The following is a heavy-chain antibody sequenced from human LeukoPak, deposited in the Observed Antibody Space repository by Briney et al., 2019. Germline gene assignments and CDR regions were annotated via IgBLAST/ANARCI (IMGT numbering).Heavy chain of an antibody. CDR2: IHTGGST. V-gene: IGHV3-53*01. CDR3: ARGLGGVAVAEYYFDY. CDR1: GFTVSSNY. J-gene: IGHJ4*02. Sequence: GGSLRLSCAASGFTVSSNYMSWVRQAPGKGLEWVSVIHTGGSTYYADSVKGRFTISRDTSNNTLYLQMNSLRAEDTAVYYCARGLGGVAVAEYYFDYWGQGTLVTVSS. D-gene: IGHD6-19*01.